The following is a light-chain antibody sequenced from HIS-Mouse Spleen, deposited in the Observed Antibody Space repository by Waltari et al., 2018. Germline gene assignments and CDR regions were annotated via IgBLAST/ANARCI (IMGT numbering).Light chain of an antibody. CDR1: SSDVGSYNL. CDR3: CSYAGSSTWV. J-gene: IGLJ3*02. Sequence: QSALTQPASVSGSPGQSITISCTGTSSDVGSYNLVSWYQQHPGKAPKLMIYEGRKRPSGVSHRFSGSKSGNTAFLTSSGLQAEDEADYYCCSYAGSSTWVFGGGTKLTVL. V-gene: IGLV2-23*01. CDR2: EGR.